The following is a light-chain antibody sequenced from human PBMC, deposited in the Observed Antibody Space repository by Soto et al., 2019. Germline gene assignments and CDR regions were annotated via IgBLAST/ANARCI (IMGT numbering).Light chain of an antibody. CDR1: QSIRSNY. J-gene: IGKJ1*01. CDR2: GAS. CDR3: QQYVTSPEWT. V-gene: IGKV3-20*01. Sequence: EIVLTQSPGTLSLSPGERATLSCRASQSIRSNYLAWYQRNGGQAPWLLIYGASSRATGIPDRCSGSGSGTDFTLTISRLEPEDFAVYYCQQYVTSPEWTFGQGTKVDIK.